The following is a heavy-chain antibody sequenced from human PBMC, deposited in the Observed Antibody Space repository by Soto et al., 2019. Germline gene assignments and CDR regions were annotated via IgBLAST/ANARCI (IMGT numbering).Heavy chain of an antibody. V-gene: IGHV1-18*01. CDR2: ISAYNGNT. CDR3: ARNQYYYDSSGYYQDAFYI. J-gene: IGHJ3*02. CDR1: GYTFTSYG. Sequence: QVQLVQSGAEVKKPGASVKVSCKASGYTFTSYGISWVRQAPGQGLEWMGWISAYNGNTNYAQKLQGRVTMTTDTSTSTAYMELRSLRSDDTAVYYCARNQYYYDSSGYYQDAFYIWGQGRMVTVCS. D-gene: IGHD3-22*01.